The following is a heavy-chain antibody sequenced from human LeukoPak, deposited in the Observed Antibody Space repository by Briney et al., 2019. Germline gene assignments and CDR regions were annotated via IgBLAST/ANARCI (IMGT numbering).Heavy chain of an antibody. CDR3: ARSFHFDSSGYYYAY. V-gene: IGHV4-34*01. CDR2: INHSGST. D-gene: IGHD3-22*01. Sequence: SGTLSLTCAVYGGSFSGYYWSWIRQPPGKGLECIGEINHSGSTNYNPSLKSRVTISVDTSKNQFSLKLSSVAAADTAVYYCARSFHFDSSGYYYAYWGQGTRVTVSS. CDR1: GGSFSGYY. J-gene: IGHJ4*02.